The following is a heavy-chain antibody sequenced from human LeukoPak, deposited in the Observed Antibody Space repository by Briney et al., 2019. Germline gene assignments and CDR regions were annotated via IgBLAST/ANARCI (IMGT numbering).Heavy chain of an antibody. CDR1: GGTFSSYA. Sequence: ASVKVSCKASGGTFSSYAISWVRQAPGQGLQWMGIINPSGGSTSYAQKFQGRVTLTRDTSTSTVYMELSSLRSEDTAVYYCARSYDSSAYTYFDYWGQGTLVTVSS. CDR3: ARSYDSSAYTYFDY. J-gene: IGHJ4*02. V-gene: IGHV1-46*01. D-gene: IGHD3-22*01. CDR2: INPSGGST.